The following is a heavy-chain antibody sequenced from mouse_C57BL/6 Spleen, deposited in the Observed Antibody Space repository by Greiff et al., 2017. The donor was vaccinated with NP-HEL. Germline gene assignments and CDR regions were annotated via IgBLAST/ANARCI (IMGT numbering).Heavy chain of an antibody. CDR1: GYTFTSYW. CDR3: ARRDSNSYAMDY. Sequence: QVQLQQPGAELVKPGASVKLSCKASGYTFTSYWIQWVKQRPGQGLEWIGEIDPSDSYTNYNQKFKGKATLTVDTSSSTAYMQLSSLTSEDSAVYYCARRDSNSYAMDYWGQGTSVTVSS. CDR2: IDPSDSYT. D-gene: IGHD2-5*01. V-gene: IGHV1-50*01. J-gene: IGHJ4*01.